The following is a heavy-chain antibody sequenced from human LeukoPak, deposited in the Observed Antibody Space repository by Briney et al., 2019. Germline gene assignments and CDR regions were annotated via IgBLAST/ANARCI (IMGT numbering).Heavy chain of an antibody. Sequence: GGSLRLSCAASGFTFSSYAMSWVRQAPGKGLEWVSAISGSGGSTYYADSVKGRFTISRDNSKNTLYLQMNSLRAEDTAVYYCAKDAGYYYGSRRPHMDVWGKGTTVTISS. CDR3: AKDAGYYYGSRRPHMDV. D-gene: IGHD3-10*01. CDR1: GFTFSSYA. J-gene: IGHJ6*03. CDR2: ISGSGGST. V-gene: IGHV3-23*01.